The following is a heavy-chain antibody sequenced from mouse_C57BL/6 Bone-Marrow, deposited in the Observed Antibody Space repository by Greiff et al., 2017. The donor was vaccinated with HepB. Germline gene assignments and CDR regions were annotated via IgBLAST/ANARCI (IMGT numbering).Heavy chain of an antibody. CDR3: ARHGGTAQAFWFAY. Sequence: EVKLVESRGGLMQPGESLKLSCESTEYEFPSHDMSWVSWTPEKRLELVAAITSDGGSTYYSDTLERRFIISSANTKKTLYLQKSSLRSDDTAVYYCARHGGTAQAFWFAYWGQGTLVTVSA. J-gene: IGHJ3*01. D-gene: IGHD3-2*02. CDR1: EYEFPSHD. CDR2: ITSDGGST. V-gene: IGHV5-2*01.